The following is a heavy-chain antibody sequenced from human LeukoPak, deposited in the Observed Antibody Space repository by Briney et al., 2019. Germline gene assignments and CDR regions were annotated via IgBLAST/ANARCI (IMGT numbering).Heavy chain of an antibody. V-gene: IGHV4-39*01. CDR2: IYYSGCT. D-gene: IGHD3-10*01. CDR3: ARNRYYYGSGSYGVPNWFDP. J-gene: IGHJ5*02. CDR1: GVSINSNSYY. Sequence: SETLSLTCTVSGVSINSNSYYWGWIRQPPGKGLEWIGSIYYSGCTYYNPSLKSRVTISVDTSKTQFSLKLSSVTAADTAVYYCARNRYYYGSGSYGVPNWFDPWGQGTLVTVSS.